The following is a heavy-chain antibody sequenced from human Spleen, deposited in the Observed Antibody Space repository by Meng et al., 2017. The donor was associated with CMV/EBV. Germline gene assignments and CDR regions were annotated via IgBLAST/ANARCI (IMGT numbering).Heavy chain of an antibody. D-gene: IGHD1-26*01. CDR2: IYYSGST. Sequence: CTVSGGSISSGGYYWSWIRQHPGKGLEWIGYIYYSGSTYYNPSLKSRVTISVDTSKNQFSPKLSSVTAADTAVYYCARGLWELPVGYWGQGTLVTVSS. J-gene: IGHJ4*02. V-gene: IGHV4-31*03. CDR3: ARGLWELPVGY. CDR1: GGSISSGGYY.